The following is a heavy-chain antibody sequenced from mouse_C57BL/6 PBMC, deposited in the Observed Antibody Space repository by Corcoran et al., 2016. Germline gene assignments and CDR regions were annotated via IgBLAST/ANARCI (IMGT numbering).Heavy chain of an antibody. CDR3: ARGPYGYDWYCDV. CDR2: INPNNGGT. Sequence: EVQLQQSGPELVKPGASVKISCKASGYTFTDYYMNWVKQSHGKSLEWIGDINPNNGGTSYNQKFKGKATLTVDKSSSTAYMELRSLTSEDSAVYYCARGPYGYDWYCDVWGTGTTVTVSS. D-gene: IGHD2-2*01. CDR1: GYTFTDYY. V-gene: IGHV1-26*01. J-gene: IGHJ1*03.